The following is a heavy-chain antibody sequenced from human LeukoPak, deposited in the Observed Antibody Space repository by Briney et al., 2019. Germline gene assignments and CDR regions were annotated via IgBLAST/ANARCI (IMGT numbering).Heavy chain of an antibody. J-gene: IGHJ4*02. CDR3: ARHNSRRSYYYDSSGYPYYFDY. CDR1: GGSISSSSYY. CDR2: IYYSGST. Sequence: SETLSLTCTVSGGSISSSSYYWGWIRQPPGKGLEWIGSIYYSGSTYYNPSLKSRVTISVDTSKNQFSLKLSSVTAADTAVYYCARHNSRRSYYYDSSGYPYYFDYWGQGTLVTVSS. D-gene: IGHD3-22*01. V-gene: IGHV4-39*01.